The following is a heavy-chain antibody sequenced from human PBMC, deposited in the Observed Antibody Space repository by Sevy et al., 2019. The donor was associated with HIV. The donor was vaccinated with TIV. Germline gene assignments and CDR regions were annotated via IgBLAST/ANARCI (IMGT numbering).Heavy chain of an antibody. V-gene: IGHV4-39*01. Sequence: SDTLSLTCTVSGGSISSSSYYWGWIRQPPGKGLEWIGSIYYSGSTYYNPSLKSRVTISVDTSKNQFSLKLSSVTAADTAVYYCARHGCSGGSCYSYYYYGMDVWGQGTTVTVSS. CDR2: IYYSGST. CDR3: ARHGCSGGSCYSYYYYGMDV. D-gene: IGHD2-15*01. CDR1: GGSISSSSYY. J-gene: IGHJ6*02.